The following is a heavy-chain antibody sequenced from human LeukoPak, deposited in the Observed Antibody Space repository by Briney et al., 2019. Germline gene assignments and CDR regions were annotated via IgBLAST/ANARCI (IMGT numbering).Heavy chain of an antibody. J-gene: IGHJ4*02. CDR3: ARDQEGFDY. CDR1: QYSFTDYA. V-gene: IGHV1-46*01. Sequence: ASVKVSCKASQYSFTDYAVHWVRQAPGQGLEWMGMIYPRDGSTSYAQKFQGRVTVTRDTSTSTVHMELSGLRSEDTAVYYCARDQEGFDYWGQGTLVTVSS. CDR2: IYPRDGST.